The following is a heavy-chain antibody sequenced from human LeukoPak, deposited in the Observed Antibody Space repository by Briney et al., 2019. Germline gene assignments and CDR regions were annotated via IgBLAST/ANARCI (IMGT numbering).Heavy chain of an antibody. V-gene: IGHV1-46*01. CDR1: GYTFTSYY. Sequence: ASVKVSCKASGYTFTSYYMHWVRQAPGQGLEWMGIINPSGGSTNYAQKFQGGVTITADESTSTAYMELSSLRSEDTAVYYCASALSSYYYDSSGYYRYGMDVWGQGTLVTVSS. J-gene: IGHJ6*02. D-gene: IGHD3-22*01. CDR2: INPSGGST. CDR3: ASALSSYYYDSSGYYRYGMDV.